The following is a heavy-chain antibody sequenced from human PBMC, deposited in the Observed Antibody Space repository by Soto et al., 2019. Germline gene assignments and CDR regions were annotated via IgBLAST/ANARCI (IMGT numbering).Heavy chain of an antibody. V-gene: IGHV3-33*01. Sequence: GGSLRLSCAASGFTFSSYGMHWVRQAPGKGLEWVAVIWYDGSNKYYADSVKGRFTISRDNSKNTLYLQMNSLRAEDTAVYHCARDLRHYYDSSGPLGVFDIWGQGTMVTVSS. CDR2: IWYDGSNK. J-gene: IGHJ3*02. CDR1: GFTFSSYG. D-gene: IGHD3-22*01. CDR3: ARDLRHYYDSSGPLGVFDI.